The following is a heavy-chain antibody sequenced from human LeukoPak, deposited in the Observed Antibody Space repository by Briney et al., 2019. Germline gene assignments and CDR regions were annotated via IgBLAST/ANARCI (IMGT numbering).Heavy chain of an antibody. Sequence: PGGSLGLSCAASGFTFSSYSMNWVRQAPGKGLEWVSSISSSSSYIYYADSVKGRFTISRDNAKNSLYLQMNSLRAEDTAVYYCARVEYSGYDYWFDPWGQGTLVTVSS. CDR2: ISSSSSYI. D-gene: IGHD5-12*01. CDR1: GFTFSSYS. J-gene: IGHJ5*02. V-gene: IGHV3-21*01. CDR3: ARVEYSGYDYWFDP.